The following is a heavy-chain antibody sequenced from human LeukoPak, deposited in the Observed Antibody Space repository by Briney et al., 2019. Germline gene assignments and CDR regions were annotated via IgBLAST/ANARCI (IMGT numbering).Heavy chain of an antibody. V-gene: IGHV3-48*03. CDR3: ARDGYSGSYPPPLDY. D-gene: IGHD1-26*01. J-gene: IGHJ4*02. Sequence: PGGSLRLSCAASGFTFSSYEMNWVRQAPGKRLEWVSYISSSGSTIYYADSVKGRFTISRDNAKNSLYLQMNRLRAEDTAVYYCARDGYSGSYPPPLDYWGQGTLVTVSS. CDR2: ISSSGSTI. CDR1: GFTFSSYE.